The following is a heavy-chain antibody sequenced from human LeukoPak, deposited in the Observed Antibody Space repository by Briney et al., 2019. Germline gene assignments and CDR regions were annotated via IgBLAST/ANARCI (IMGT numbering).Heavy chain of an antibody. CDR2: IKQDGSEK. J-gene: IGHJ4*02. V-gene: IGHV3-7*01. CDR1: GFTFSSYW. CDR3: AGGDGMLPLLY. Sequence: PGGSLRLSCAASGFTFSSYWMSWVRQAPGKGLEWVANIKQDGSEKYYVDSVKGRFTISRDNAKNSLYLQMNSLRAEDTAVYYCAGGDGMLPLLYWGQGTLVTVSS. D-gene: IGHD2-8*01.